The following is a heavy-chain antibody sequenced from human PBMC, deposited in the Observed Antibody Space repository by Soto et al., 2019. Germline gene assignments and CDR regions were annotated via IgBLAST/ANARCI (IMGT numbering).Heavy chain of an antibody. CDR2: ISAYNGNT. J-gene: IGHJ3*02. CDR3: AIRDILTGYLDAFDI. Sequence: VASVKVSYKASGYTFTSYGISWVRQAPGQGLEWMGWISAYNGNTNYAQKLQGRVTMTTDTSTSTAYMELRSLSSDDTAVYYCAIRDILTGYLDAFDIFGKXTMGTVSS. V-gene: IGHV1-18*01. CDR1: GYTFTSYG. D-gene: IGHD3-9*01.